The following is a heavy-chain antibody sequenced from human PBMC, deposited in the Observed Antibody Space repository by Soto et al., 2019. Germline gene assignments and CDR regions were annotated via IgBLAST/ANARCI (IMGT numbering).Heavy chain of an antibody. J-gene: IGHJ4*02. Sequence: QVRLVESGGGVVQPGRSLRLSCAASGFTFSSYAMHWVRQAPGKGLEWVAVISYDGSNKYYADSVKGRFTISRDNSKNTLYLQMNSLRAEDTAVYYCARGVRYNWNDEFWYWGQGTLVTVSS. D-gene: IGHD1-20*01. CDR1: GFTFSSYA. V-gene: IGHV3-30-3*01. CDR3: ARGVRYNWNDEFWY. CDR2: ISYDGSNK.